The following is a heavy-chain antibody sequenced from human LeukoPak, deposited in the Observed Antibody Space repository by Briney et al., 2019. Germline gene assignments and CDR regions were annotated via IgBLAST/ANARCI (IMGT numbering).Heavy chain of an antibody. V-gene: IGHV4-59*13. D-gene: IGHD3-22*01. CDR1: GGSISSYY. J-gene: IGHJ3*02. CDR3: ARDVSYDSSGYYHGAFDI. CDR2: IYYSGST. Sequence: SETLSLTCTVSGGSISSYYWSWIRQPPGKGLEWIAYIYYSGSTNYNPSLKSRATISEDTSKNQFSLKLSSVTAADTAIYYCARDVSYDSSGYYHGAFDIWGQGTMVTVSS.